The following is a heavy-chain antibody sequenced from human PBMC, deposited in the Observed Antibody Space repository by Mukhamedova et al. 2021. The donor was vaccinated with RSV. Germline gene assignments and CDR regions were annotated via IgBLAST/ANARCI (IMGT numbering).Heavy chain of an antibody. J-gene: IGHJ4*02. V-gene: IGHV3-53*01. CDR3: AREYYYDSSGYYYGGNFHY. Sequence: FTISRDNSKNTLYLQMNSLRADDTAVYYCAREYYYDSSGYYYGGNFHYWGQGTLVTVSS. D-gene: IGHD3-22*01.